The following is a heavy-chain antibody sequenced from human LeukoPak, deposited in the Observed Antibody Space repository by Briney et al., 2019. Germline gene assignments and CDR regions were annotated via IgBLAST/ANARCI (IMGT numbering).Heavy chain of an antibody. CDR3: AKAVAATGHYYFGMDV. CDR1: GFTFSIYG. V-gene: IGHV3-21*01. D-gene: IGHD6-19*01. CDR2: ISSSGSSM. J-gene: IGHJ6*02. Sequence: GGPLRLPCAASGFTFSIYGVNWPRQAPGKGLEWVSYISSSGSSMDYADSVKGRFTISRDNSKSTLYLQMNSLRAEDTAVYYCAKAVAATGHYYFGMDVWGQGTTVTVSS.